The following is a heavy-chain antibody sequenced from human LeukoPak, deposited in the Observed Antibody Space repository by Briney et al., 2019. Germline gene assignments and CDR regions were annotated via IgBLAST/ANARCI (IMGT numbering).Heavy chain of an antibody. D-gene: IGHD4-23*01. V-gene: IGHV3-30-3*01. J-gene: IGHJ3*02. CDR3: ARESTVITNDAFDI. Sequence: GGSLRLSCAASGFTFSSCPLHWVRQAPGKGLEWVAVISYDGTNKYYADSVKGRFTISRDNSKNTLYLQMNSLGAEDTAVYYCARESTVITNDAFDIWGQGTMVTVSS. CDR2: ISYDGTNK. CDR1: GFTFSSCP.